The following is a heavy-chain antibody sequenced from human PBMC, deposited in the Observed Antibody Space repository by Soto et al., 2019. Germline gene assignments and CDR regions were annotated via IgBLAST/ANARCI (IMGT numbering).Heavy chain of an antibody. CDR2: ISGSGGST. CDR3: ARGVVPAAIFLGRTGYYYGMDV. J-gene: IGHJ6*02. Sequence: QTGGSLRLSCAASGFTFSSYAMSWVRQAPGKGLEWVSAISGSGGSTYYADSVKGRFTISRDNSKNTLYLQMNSLRAEDTAVYYCARGVVPAAIFLGRTGYYYGMDVWGQGTTVTVSS. V-gene: IGHV3-23*01. CDR1: GFTFSSYA. D-gene: IGHD2-2*01.